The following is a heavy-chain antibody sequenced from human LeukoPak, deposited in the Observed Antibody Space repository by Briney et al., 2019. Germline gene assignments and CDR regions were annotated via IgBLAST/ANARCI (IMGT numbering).Heavy chain of an antibody. D-gene: IGHD4-23*01. CDR1: GYTFTGYY. Sequence: SVKVSCKASGYTFTGYYMHWLRPPPAQGVEWMEWINPNNGGPNYAQKFQGRVTMTTDTSTSTAYMELRNLRSDDTAIYYCARDNSLDAFDSWGQGTMVIVSA. J-gene: IGHJ3*02. CDR2: INPNNGGP. CDR3: ARDNSLDAFDS. V-gene: IGHV1-2*02.